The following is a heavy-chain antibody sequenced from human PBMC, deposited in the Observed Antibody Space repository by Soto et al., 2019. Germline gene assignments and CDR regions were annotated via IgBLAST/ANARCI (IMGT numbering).Heavy chain of an antibody. CDR1: GYTFTSYG. CDR3: ARDGLDYGDPHDAFDI. CDR2: ISAYNGNT. D-gene: IGHD4-17*01. Sequence: ASVKVSCKASGYTFTSYGISWVRQAPGQGLEWMGWISAYNGNTNYAQKLQGRVTMTTDTSTSTAYMELRSLRSDDTAVYYCARDGLDYGDPHDAFDIWGQGTMVTVSS. J-gene: IGHJ3*02. V-gene: IGHV1-18*01.